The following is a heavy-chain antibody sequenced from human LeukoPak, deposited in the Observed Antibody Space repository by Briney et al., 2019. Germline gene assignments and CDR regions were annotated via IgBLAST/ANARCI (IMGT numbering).Heavy chain of an antibody. J-gene: IGHJ4*02. CDR1: GYTFTGYY. CDR3: ARLAVAGTERYFDY. V-gene: IGHV1-2*02. CDR2: INPNSGGT. Sequence: GASVKVSCKASGYTFTGYYMHWVRQAPGQGLEWMGWINPNSGGTNYAQKFQGRVTMTRDTSISTAYMELSRLRSDDTAVYYCARLAVAGTERYFDYWGQGTLVTVSS. D-gene: IGHD6-19*01.